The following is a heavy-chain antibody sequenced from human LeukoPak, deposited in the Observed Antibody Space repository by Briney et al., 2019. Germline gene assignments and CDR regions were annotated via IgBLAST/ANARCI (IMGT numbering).Heavy chain of an antibody. CDR3: ARDSKPIPPAYYDILTGYYDYYGMDV. V-gene: IGHV3-64*04. D-gene: IGHD3-9*01. J-gene: IGHJ6*02. CDR1: EFTFSSYA. CDR2: ISSNGGST. Sequence: GGSLRLSCAASEFTFSSYAMRWVRQAPGKGLEYVSAISSNGGSTYYADSVKGRFTISRDNAKNSLYLQMNSLRAEDTAVYYCARDSKPIPPAYYDILTGYYDYYGMDVWGQGTTVTVSS.